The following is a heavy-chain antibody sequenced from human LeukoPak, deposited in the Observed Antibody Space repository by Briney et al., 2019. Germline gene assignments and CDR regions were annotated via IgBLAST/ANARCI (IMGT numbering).Heavy chain of an antibody. CDR1: GGSISSYY. V-gene: IGHV4-59*01. Sequence: SETLSLTCTVSGGSISSYYWSWIRQPPGKGLEWIGYIYYSGSTNYNPSLKSRVTISVDTSKNQFSLKLSSVTAADTAVYYCARNYQYSSSWYYWGQGALVTVSS. CDR2: IYYSGST. J-gene: IGHJ4*02. D-gene: IGHD6-13*01. CDR3: ARNYQYSSSWYY.